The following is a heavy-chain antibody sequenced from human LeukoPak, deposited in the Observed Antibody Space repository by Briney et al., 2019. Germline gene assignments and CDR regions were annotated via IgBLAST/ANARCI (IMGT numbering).Heavy chain of an antibody. CDR3: AKASVAGTPYYFDY. D-gene: IGHD6-19*01. Sequence: GGSLRLSCAASGFTFSSYAISWVRQAPGKGLEWVSAISGSGGSTYYADSVKGRFTISRDNSKNTLYMQMNSLRAEDTAVYYCAKASVAGTPYYFDYWGQGTLVTVSS. CDR2: ISGSGGST. J-gene: IGHJ4*02. CDR1: GFTFSSYA. V-gene: IGHV3-23*01.